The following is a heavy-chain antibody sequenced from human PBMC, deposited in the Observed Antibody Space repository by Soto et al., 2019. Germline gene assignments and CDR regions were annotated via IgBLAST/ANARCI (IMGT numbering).Heavy chain of an antibody. CDR1: GYTFTSYY. Sequence: QVQLVQSGAEVKKPGASVKVSCKASGYTFTSYYMHWVRQAPGQGLEWMGIINPSGGSTSYAQKFQGRVTMTRDTSTSTVYMEMSSLRSEDTAVYYCARDKELWLRTHYSYYGMDVWGQGTTVTVSS. CDR2: INPSGGST. V-gene: IGHV1-46*01. D-gene: IGHD5-18*01. J-gene: IGHJ6*02. CDR3: ARDKELWLRTHYSYYGMDV.